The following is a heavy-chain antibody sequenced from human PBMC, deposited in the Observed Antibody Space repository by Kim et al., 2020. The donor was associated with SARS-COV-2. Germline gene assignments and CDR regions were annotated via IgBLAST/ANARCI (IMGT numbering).Heavy chain of an antibody. V-gene: IGHV3-23*01. CDR2: ISYHGRDT. J-gene: IGHJ4*02. D-gene: IGHD6-6*01. CDR3: AKGHITARQSWDY. Sequence: GWSLRLSCAVSGVTFDTYAMSWVRQAPGKGLEWVSGISYHGRDTDYADSVKGRFTISRDNSKNTLYLQMNSLRAEDTAVYFCAKGHITARQSWDYWGQGTLVTVSS. CDR1: GVTFDTYA.